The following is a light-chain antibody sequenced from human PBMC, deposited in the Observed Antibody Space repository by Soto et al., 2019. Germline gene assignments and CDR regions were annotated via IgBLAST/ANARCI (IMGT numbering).Light chain of an antibody. V-gene: IGKV3-20*01. J-gene: IGKJ1*01. CDR1: QTVSNNY. CDR2: GAS. Sequence: EIVLTQSPGTLSLSPGERATLSCRASQTVSNNYLAWYQQKPGQAPRLFIYGASTRATGIPDRFSGSGSGKDFPLTISRLEPEDFAVYYCQQYGSSRTFGQGTKVDIK. CDR3: QQYGSSRT.